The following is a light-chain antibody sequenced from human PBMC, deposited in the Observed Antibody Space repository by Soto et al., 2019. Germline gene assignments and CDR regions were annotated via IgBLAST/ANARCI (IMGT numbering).Light chain of an antibody. CDR3: QKDNSAPWT. CDR1: QGISNY. J-gene: IGKJ1*01. Sequence: DIPLTQSPSSLSASVGARVTITCRASQGISNYLAWYQQKPGKVPKLLIYAASTLQSGVPSRFSGSGSGTDFTLTISSLQPEDVATYYGQKDNSAPWTFGQGTKVESK. V-gene: IGKV1-27*01. CDR2: AAS.